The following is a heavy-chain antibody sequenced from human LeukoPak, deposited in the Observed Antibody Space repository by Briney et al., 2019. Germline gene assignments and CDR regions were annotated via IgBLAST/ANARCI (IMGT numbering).Heavy chain of an antibody. D-gene: IGHD5-18*01. J-gene: IGHJ4*02. CDR3: ARGGYSYGFSETTVDY. CDR2: ISGSGGST. CDR1: GFTFSSYA. V-gene: IGHV3-23*01. Sequence: GGSLRLSCAASGFTFSSYAMSWVRQAPGKGLEWVSAISGSGGSTYYADSVKGRFTISRDNSKNTLYLQMNSLRAEDTAVYYCARGGYSYGFSETTVDYWGQGTLVTVSS.